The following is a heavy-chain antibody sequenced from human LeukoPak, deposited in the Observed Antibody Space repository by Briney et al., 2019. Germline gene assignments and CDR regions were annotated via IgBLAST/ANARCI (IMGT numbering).Heavy chain of an antibody. J-gene: IGHJ4*02. V-gene: IGHV3-74*01. CDR2: IISDGSST. CDR3: ARDGSLPDY. Sequence: PGGSLRLSCAASGFAFSNYWMHWARQTPGKGLVWVSRIISDGSSTSYADSVKGRFTISRDNAKNKLYLQMNSLRAEDTAVYYCARDGSLPDYWGQGTLVTVSS. CDR1: GFAFSNYW.